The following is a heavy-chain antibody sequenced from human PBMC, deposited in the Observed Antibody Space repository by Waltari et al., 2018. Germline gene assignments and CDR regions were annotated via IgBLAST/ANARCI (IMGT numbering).Heavy chain of an antibody. J-gene: IGHJ4*02. CDR1: GGSISSGSYY. D-gene: IGHD6-19*01. Sequence: QVQLQESGPGLVKPSQTLSLTFPVSGGSISSGSYYWSWTRQPAGKGLEWIGYIYTSGSTNYNPSLKSRVTISVDTSKNQFSLKLSSVTAADTAVYYCARGPRIAVATPFDYWGQGTLVTVSS. CDR3: ARGPRIAVATPFDY. V-gene: IGHV4-61*09. CDR2: IYTSGST.